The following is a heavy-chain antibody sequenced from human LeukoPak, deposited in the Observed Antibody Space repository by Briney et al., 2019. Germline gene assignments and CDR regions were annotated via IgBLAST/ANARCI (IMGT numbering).Heavy chain of an antibody. V-gene: IGHV3-23*01. CDR2: ISGSGGST. CDR3: AKVSYPYSSGWQYYFDY. J-gene: IGHJ4*02. D-gene: IGHD6-19*01. CDR1: GFTFSSYA. Sequence: PGGSLRLSCAASGFTFSSYAMSWVRQAPGKGLEWVSAISGSGGSTYYADSVKGRFTISRDNSKNTLYLQMNSLRAEDTAVYYCAKVSYPYSSGWQYYFDYWGQGTLVTVSS.